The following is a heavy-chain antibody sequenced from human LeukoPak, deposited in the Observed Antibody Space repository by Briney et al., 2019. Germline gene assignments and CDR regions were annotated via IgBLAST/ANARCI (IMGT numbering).Heavy chain of an antibody. Sequence: GGSLRLSCAASGFTFDDYGMSWVRQAPGKGLEWVSGINWNGGSTGYADSVKGRFTISRDNAKNSLYLQMNSLRAEDTALYYCARDLGESSGWNDLFDYWGQGTLVTVSS. J-gene: IGHJ4*02. D-gene: IGHD6-19*01. CDR3: ARDLGESSGWNDLFDY. CDR2: INWNGGST. V-gene: IGHV3-20*04. CDR1: GFTFDDYG.